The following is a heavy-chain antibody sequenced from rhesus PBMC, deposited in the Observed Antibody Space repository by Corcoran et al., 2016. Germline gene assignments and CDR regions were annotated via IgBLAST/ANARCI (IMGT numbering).Heavy chain of an antibody. J-gene: IGHJ4*01. D-gene: IGHD4-17*01. V-gene: IGHV4-99*02. CDR1: GYSISRGYY. CDR3: ARDDCGSFDY. Sequence: QVQLQESGPGLVKPSETLSLTCAVSGYSISRGYYWVLVRQPPGKGLEWVGQSSGGARHYIKPSAKRRVTISRDTSKNQSSLKLTSATAADTAVYYCARDDCGSFDYWGQGVLVTVSS. CDR2: SSGGARH.